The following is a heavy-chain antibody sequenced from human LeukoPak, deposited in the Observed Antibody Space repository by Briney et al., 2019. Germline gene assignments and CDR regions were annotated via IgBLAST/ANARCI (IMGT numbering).Heavy chain of an antibody. V-gene: IGHV3-43*01. CDR1: GFTFYGYI. D-gene: IGHD1-1*01. Sequence: PGGSLRLSCAASGFTFYGYIMHWVRQAPGKGLEWVSLIGWDGVTTYYADSVRGRFTISRDNSENSLYLQMTSLRTEDTALYYCAKDPRYRSYYYYYMDVWGKGTTVTVSS. CDR3: AKDPRYRSYYYYYMDV. CDR2: IGWDGVTT. J-gene: IGHJ6*03.